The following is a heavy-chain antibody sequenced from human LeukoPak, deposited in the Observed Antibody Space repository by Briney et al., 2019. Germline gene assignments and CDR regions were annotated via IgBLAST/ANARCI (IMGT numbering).Heavy chain of an antibody. V-gene: IGHV1-2*02. CDR1: GYTFTGYY. Sequence: ASVKVSCKASGYTFTGYYMHWVRQAPGQGLEWMGWINPNSGGTNYAQKLQGRATMTTDTSTSTAYMELRSLRSDDTAVYYCARVFTSHGSRYFDYWGQGTLVTVSS. CDR3: ARVFTSHGSRYFDY. J-gene: IGHJ4*02. CDR2: INPNSGGT. D-gene: IGHD2-2*01.